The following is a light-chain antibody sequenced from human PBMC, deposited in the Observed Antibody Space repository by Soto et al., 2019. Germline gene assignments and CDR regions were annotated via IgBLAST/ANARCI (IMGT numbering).Light chain of an antibody. Sequence: EIVMTQSAAILSVSPGERATLSCRASQSVSSNLAWYQQKPGQAPRLLIYGASTRATGIPARFSGSRSGTEFTLTISSLQSEDFAVYYCQHYNNWPRTFGQGTKVEIK. CDR2: GAS. V-gene: IGKV3-15*01. CDR3: QHYNNWPRT. CDR1: QSVSSN. J-gene: IGKJ1*01.